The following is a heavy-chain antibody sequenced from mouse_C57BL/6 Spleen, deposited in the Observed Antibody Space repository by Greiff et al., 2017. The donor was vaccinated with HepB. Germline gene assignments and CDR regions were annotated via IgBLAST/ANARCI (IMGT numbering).Heavy chain of an antibody. V-gene: IGHV5-4*01. CDR1: GFTFSSYA. J-gene: IGHJ1*03. CDR2: ISDGGSYT. D-gene: IGHD1-1*01. Sequence: EVKLMESGGGLVKPGGSLKLSCAASGFTFSSYAMSWVRQTPEKRLEWVATISDGGSYTYYPDNVKGRFTISRDNAKNNLYLQMSHLKSEDTAMYYGARDRGSSHEYFDVWGTGTTVTVSS. CDR3: ARDRGSSHEYFDV.